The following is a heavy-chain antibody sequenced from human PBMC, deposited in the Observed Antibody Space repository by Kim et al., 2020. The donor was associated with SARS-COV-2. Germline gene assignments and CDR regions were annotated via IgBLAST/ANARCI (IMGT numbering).Heavy chain of an antibody. CDR3: ARGGWSKDY. V-gene: IGHV4-4*07. J-gene: IGHJ4*02. Sequence: GSTNYNPSLKSRVTMSVDTSQNQFSLRLTSVTAADTAVYYCARGGWSKDYWGQGTLATVSS. CDR2: GST. D-gene: IGHD2-15*01.